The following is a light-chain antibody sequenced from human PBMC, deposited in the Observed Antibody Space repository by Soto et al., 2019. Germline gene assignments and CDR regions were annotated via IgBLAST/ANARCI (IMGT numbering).Light chain of an antibody. CDR3: QQHFITPLT. CDR1: LNIYFKSNNRNY. V-gene: IGKV4-1*01. Sequence: DIVMTQSPDSLRVSLGERATISCTSSLNIYFKSNNRNYLAWYQQKTGQPPKLLVYWASTRESGVPDRFTGSGSGTYFTLTIDNVQPDDVAVYYCQQHFITPLTFGGGTTVDIK. CDR2: WAS. J-gene: IGKJ4*01.